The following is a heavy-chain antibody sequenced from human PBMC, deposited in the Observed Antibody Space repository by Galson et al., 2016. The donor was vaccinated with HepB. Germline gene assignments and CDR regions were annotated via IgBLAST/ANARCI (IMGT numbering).Heavy chain of an antibody. Sequence: SLRLSCAASGFNFANHGMNWVRQAPGKGLEWVSTITGRGTSTYYADSVEGRFTISRDNSKSTLYLQMNGLRAEDTAVYYCAKDPQWTTSSRGAFDVWGQGTMLTVFS. CDR1: GFNFANHG. V-gene: IGHV3-23*01. CDR2: ITGRGTST. D-gene: IGHD6-6*01. J-gene: IGHJ3*01. CDR3: AKDPQWTTSSRGAFDV.